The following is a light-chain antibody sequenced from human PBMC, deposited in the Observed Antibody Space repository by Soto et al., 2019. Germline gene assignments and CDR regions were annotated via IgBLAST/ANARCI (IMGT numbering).Light chain of an antibody. CDR2: WAS. Sequence: DIVMTQSPDSLAVSLGERATINCKSSQSVFYNSLNKNLLAWYQQKPGHPPKLLISWASARQSGVPDRFSGSGSGTDFTLTISSLQAEDVAVYYCQQYRSTPLTFGPGTKVDIK. V-gene: IGKV4-1*01. CDR1: QSVFYNSLNKNL. CDR3: QQYRSTPLT. J-gene: IGKJ3*01.